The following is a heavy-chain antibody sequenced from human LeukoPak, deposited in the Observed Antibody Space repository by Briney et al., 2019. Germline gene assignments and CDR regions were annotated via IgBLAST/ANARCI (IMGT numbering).Heavy chain of an antibody. CDR2: ISSSGSPT. CDR1: GFTFSDYY. V-gene: IGHV3-11*01. Sequence: PGRSLRLSCAASGFTFSDYYMSGIRQAPGKGGWWGSYISSSGSPTDYVDSVQGRFTISRDKAQTSLYLQMNSLRAEETAVYYCARDDQHNDYSIYFDYWGQGNLVTVSS. D-gene: IGHD4-11*01. CDR3: ARDDQHNDYSIYFDY. J-gene: IGHJ4*02.